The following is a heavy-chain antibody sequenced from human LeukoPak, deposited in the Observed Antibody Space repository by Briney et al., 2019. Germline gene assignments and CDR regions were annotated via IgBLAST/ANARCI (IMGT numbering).Heavy chain of an antibody. CDR2: ISWNSGSI. CDR3: ARDDGDYAHPVDY. CDR1: GFTFDDYA. J-gene: IGHJ4*02. V-gene: IGHV3-9*01. Sequence: SGGSLRLSCAASGFTFDDYAMHWVRQAPGKGLEWASGISWNSGSIGYADSVKGRFTISRDNAKNSLYLQMNSLRAEDTAVYYCARDDGDYAHPVDYWGQGTLVTVSS. D-gene: IGHD4-17*01.